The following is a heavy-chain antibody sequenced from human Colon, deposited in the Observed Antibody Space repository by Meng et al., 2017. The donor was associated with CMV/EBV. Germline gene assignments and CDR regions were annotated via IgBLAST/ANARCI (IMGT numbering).Heavy chain of an antibody. J-gene: IGHJ5*02. Sequence: QMQLQQWGAGLLKPSETLSLTCAVYGGSFSGDYWTWIRRPPGKGLEWIGEINHSGDTHYNPSLKSRVTILVDTSKNQFSLNLDSVTAADTAVYYCARITRRFDPWGQGTLVTVSS. CDR2: INHSGDT. CDR3: ARITRRFDP. CDR1: GGSFSGDY. D-gene: IGHD2-2*01. V-gene: IGHV4-34*01.